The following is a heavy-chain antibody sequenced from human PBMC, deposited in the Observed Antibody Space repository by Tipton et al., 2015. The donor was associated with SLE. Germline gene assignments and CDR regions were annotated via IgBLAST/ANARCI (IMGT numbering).Heavy chain of an antibody. V-gene: IGHV4-38-2*02. CDR3: ARLVAGFDY. CDR1: GDSISSGYY. CDR2: IYHSGST. D-gene: IGHD2-15*01. J-gene: IGHJ4*02. Sequence: PGLVKPSETLSLTCTVSGDSISSGYYWGWIRQPPGKGLEWIGNIYHSGSTYYSLLLKSRVSISVDTSKNQFSLKLSSVTAADTALYYCARLVAGFDYWGQGTLVTVSS.